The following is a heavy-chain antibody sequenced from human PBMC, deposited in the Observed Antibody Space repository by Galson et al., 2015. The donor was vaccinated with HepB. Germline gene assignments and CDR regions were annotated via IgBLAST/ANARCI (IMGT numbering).Heavy chain of an antibody. J-gene: IGHJ3*02. CDR2: IIPIFGTA. Sequence: SVKVSCKASGYTFSRYGISWVRQAPGQGLEWMGGIIPIFGTANYAQKFQGRVTITADESTSTAYMELSSLRSEDTAVYYCATIPWGGIAVPRGAFDIWGQGTMVTVSS. V-gene: IGHV1-69*13. D-gene: IGHD6-19*01. CDR3: ATIPWGGIAVPRGAFDI. CDR1: GYTFSRYG.